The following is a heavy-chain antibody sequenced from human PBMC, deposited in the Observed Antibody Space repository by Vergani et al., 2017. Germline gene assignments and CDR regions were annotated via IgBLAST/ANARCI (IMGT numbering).Heavy chain of an antibody. CDR1: GGTFSSYA. V-gene: IGHV1-69*01. CDR2: IIPIFGTA. J-gene: IGHJ4*02. Sequence: QVQLVQSGAEVKKPGSSVKVSCKASGGTFSSYAISWVRQAPGQGLEWMGGIIPIFGTANYAQKFQGRVTITADESTSTAYMELSSLRSEDTAVYYCAGAGGYCSGGSCYLPTAYFDYWGQGTLVTVSS. D-gene: IGHD2-15*01. CDR3: AGAGGYCSGGSCYLPTAYFDY.